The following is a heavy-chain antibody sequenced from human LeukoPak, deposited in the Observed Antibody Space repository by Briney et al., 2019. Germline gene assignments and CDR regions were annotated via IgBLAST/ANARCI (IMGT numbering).Heavy chain of an antibody. Sequence: ASVKVSCKASGYTFTSYGISWVRQAPGQGLEWMGWISAYNGNTNYALKLQGRVTMTTDTSTSTAYMELRSLRSDDTAVYYCAGGLYSGYDYHYYYYMDVWGKGTTVTVSS. CDR2: ISAYNGNT. D-gene: IGHD5-12*01. J-gene: IGHJ6*03. CDR3: AGGLYSGYDYHYYYYMDV. CDR1: GYTFTSYG. V-gene: IGHV1-18*01.